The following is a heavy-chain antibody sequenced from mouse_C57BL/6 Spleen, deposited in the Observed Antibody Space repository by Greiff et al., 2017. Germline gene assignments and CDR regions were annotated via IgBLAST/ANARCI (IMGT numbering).Heavy chain of an antibody. CDR1: GYTFTSYT. D-gene: IGHD1-1*01. J-gene: IGHJ2*01. Sequence: VQLQQSGAELARPGASVKMSCKASGYTFTSYTMHWVKQRPGQGLEWIGYINPRGGDTKYNEKFKDKATLPADNSSSTAYMQLSSLTSEDSAVYSFERWANTLVSLRKNSCYFDYRGTGTTVTVSS. CDR3: ERWANTLVSLRKNSCYFDY. CDR2: INPRGGDT. V-gene: IGHV1-4*01.